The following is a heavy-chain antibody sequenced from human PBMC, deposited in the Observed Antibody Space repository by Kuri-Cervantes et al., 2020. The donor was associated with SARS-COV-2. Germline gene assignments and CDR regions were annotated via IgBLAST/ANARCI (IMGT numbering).Heavy chain of an antibody. J-gene: IGHJ3*02. D-gene: IGHD6-6*01. Sequence: KVSCKGSGYSFTSYRIGWVRQMPGKGLEWMGIIYPGDSDTRYSPSFQGQVTISADKSISTAYLQWSSLKASDTAMYYCATQLGGVEYSSSGSGAFDIWGQGTMVTVSS. CDR2: IYPGDSDT. V-gene: IGHV5-51*01. CDR1: GYSFTSYR. CDR3: ATQLGGVEYSSSGSGAFDI.